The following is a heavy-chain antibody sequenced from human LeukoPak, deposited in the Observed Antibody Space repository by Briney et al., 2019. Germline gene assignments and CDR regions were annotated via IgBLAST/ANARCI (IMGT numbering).Heavy chain of an antibody. Sequence: GGSLRLSCAASGFTVSSYYMNWVRQAPGKELEWVSVTGGGRYYADSVKGRFTISRDNSKNTLYLQMNSLRAEDTAVYYCAELGITMIGGVWGKGTTVIISS. D-gene: IGHD3-10*02. CDR3: AELGITMIGGV. CDR2: TGGGR. CDR1: GFTVSSYY. V-gene: IGHV3-53*01. J-gene: IGHJ6*04.